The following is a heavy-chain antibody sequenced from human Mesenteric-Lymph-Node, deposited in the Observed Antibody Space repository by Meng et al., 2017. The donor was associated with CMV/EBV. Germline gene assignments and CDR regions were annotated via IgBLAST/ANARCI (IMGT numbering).Heavy chain of an antibody. Sequence: GGPLRPSFAASGFSFNTYSINWFRQAPGKGLEWVSCISSSGRSTYYADSVKGRFTISRDNSKNTLYLQMNSLRAEDTAVYYCAREEPTPYYCDGMDVWGQGTTVTVSS. CDR3: AREEPTPYYCDGMDV. CDR1: GFSFNTYS. V-gene: IGHV3-21*01. CDR2: ISSSGRST. J-gene: IGHJ6*02.